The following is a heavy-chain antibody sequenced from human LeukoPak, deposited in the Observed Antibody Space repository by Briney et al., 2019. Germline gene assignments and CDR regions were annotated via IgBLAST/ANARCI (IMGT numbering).Heavy chain of an antibody. Sequence: SETLSLTCTVSGGSISSHYWSWIRQPPGKGLEWIGYIYYSGSTNYNPSLKSRVTISVDTSKNQFSLKLSSVTAADTAVYYCARDLRPLRFLEWSRGDYYYMDVWGKGTTVTVSS. CDR3: ARDLRPLRFLEWSRGDYYYMDV. CDR2: IYYSGST. J-gene: IGHJ6*03. D-gene: IGHD3-3*01. CDR1: GGSISSHY. V-gene: IGHV4-59*11.